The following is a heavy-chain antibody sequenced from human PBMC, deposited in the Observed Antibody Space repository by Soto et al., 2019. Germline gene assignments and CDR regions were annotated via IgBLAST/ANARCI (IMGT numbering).Heavy chain of an antibody. V-gene: IGHV1-2*02. CDR1: GYTFTAYY. D-gene: IGHD6-19*01. Sequence: GASVKVSCKASGYTFTAYYMHWVRQTPGQGLEWMGWINPISGVTNYAQKFQGRVTMTRDMSISTAYMELSRLRSDETALYYCARDMQWLLQEDWFDPWGQGTLVTVSS. CDR2: INPISGVT. J-gene: IGHJ5*02. CDR3: ARDMQWLLQEDWFDP.